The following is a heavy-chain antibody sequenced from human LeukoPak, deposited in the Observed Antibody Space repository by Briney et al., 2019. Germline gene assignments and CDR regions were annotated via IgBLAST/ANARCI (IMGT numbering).Heavy chain of an antibody. CDR3: ARINVPIDY. CDR2: ITGGSTTI. J-gene: IGHJ4*02. CDR1: GFTFRSYN. D-gene: IGHD3-16*01. V-gene: IGHV3-48*01. Sequence: GGSLRLSCAASGFTFRSYNMNWVRQAPGKGLEWVSYITGGSTTIYYADSVKGRFTISRGNAKNSLYLQMNSLRAEDTAVYYCARINVPIDYWGQGTLVTVSS.